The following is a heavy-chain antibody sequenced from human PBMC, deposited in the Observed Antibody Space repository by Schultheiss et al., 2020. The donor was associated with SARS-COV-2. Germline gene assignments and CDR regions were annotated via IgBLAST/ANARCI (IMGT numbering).Heavy chain of an antibody. D-gene: IGHD6-6*01. Sequence: SQTLSLTCTVSGGSISSSSYYWGWIRQPPGKGLEWIGYIYTSGSTYYNPSLKSRVTISVDTSKNQFSLKLSSVTAADTAVYYCARDLYSSSHHYWYFDLWGRGTLVTVSS. CDR3: ARDLYSSSHHYWYFDL. V-gene: IGHV4-39*02. J-gene: IGHJ2*01. CDR1: GGSISSSSYY. CDR2: IYTSGST.